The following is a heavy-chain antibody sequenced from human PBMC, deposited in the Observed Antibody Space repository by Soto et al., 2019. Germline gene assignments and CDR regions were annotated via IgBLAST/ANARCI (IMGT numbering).Heavy chain of an antibody. J-gene: IGHJ5*02. D-gene: IGHD2-21*02. CDR1: GFIFMNYA. CDR3: TKDAVPANGVWDWFDL. V-gene: IGHV3-23*01. CDR2: IHGNGRSA. Sequence: EVQLLESGGGLVQPGGSLRLSCVASGFIFMNYAMSWVRQAPGKGMELVSSIHGNGRSAYFEDSVKGRFTGSRDDSTSTLYLQMSSLRGDDTALYFCTKDAVPANGVWDWFDLWGQGTLVTVSS.